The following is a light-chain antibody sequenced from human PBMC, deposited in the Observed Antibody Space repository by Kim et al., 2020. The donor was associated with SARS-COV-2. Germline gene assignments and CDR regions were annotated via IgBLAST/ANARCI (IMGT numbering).Light chain of an antibody. CDR3: SSCTGSNTPHVV. CDR1: SSDIGGYNY. V-gene: IGLV2-14*03. J-gene: IGLJ2*01. CDR2: NVI. Sequence: SITISCTGASSDIGGYNYVSWYQHHPGKAPKLMIYNVIKRPSGVSNRFSGSKSGSTASLTISGLQAEDEADYYCSSCTGSNTPHVVFGGGTKLTVL.